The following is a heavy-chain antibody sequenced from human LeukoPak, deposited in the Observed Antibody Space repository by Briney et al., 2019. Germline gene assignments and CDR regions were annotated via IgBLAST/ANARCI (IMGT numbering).Heavy chain of an antibody. D-gene: IGHD1-26*01. J-gene: IGHJ4*02. Sequence: ASVKVSCKASGYTFSSYGISWVRQAPGQGLEWMGWISAYNGNTNYAQKLQGRVTMTTDTSTSTAYMELRSLRSDDTAVYYCARIAERHLQYYLDYWGQGTLVTVSS. CDR2: ISAYNGNT. CDR1: GYTFSSYG. V-gene: IGHV1-18*01. CDR3: ARIAERHLQYYLDY.